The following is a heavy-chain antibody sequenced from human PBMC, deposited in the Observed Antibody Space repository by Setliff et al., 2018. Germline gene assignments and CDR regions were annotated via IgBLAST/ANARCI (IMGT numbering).Heavy chain of an antibody. D-gene: IGHD1-1*01. J-gene: IGHJ5*02. Sequence: PGESLKISCQASGYNFANHWIAWVRLMPGKGLEYMGRIDPGDSYADYSPSFEGLVTISADKSRTTVYLQWTSLQASDTALYLCARLGRERSTFAWLDAWGQGTQVTGSS. CDR3: ARLGRERSTFAWLDA. CDR1: GYNFANHW. CDR2: IDPGDSYA. V-gene: IGHV5-10-1*01.